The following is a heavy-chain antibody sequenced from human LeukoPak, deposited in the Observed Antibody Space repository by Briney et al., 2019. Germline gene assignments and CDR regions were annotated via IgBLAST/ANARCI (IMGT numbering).Heavy chain of an antibody. D-gene: IGHD5-24*01. V-gene: IGHV4-38-2*02. CDR2: IYHSGST. J-gene: IGHJ4*02. CDR1: GYSISSGYY. CDR3: ARDRLQFRVSFDY. Sequence: SETLSLTCAISGYSISSGYYWGWIRQPPGKGLEWIGSIYHSGSTYYNPSLKSRVTISVDTSKNQFSLKLSSVTAADTAVYYCARDRLQFRVSFDYWGQGTLVTVSS.